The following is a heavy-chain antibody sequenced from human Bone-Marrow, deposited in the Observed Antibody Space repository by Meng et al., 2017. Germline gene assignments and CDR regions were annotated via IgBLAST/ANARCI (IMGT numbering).Heavy chain of an antibody. CDR3: VRDEDISAAGKLFGDY. CDR1: GYSFSAYW. D-gene: IGHD6-13*01. V-gene: IGHV1-2*06. J-gene: IGHJ4*02. CDR2: IDPRSGGT. Sequence: VQLVRTGAEGKKPGASVKGSCKPSGYSFSAYWLHWVRQAPGQGLEWMGRIDPRSGGTQYAQNFQDGVTMTRDTSISTTYMELSRLTSDDTAVYYCVRDEDISAAGKLFGDYWGQGTLVTVSS.